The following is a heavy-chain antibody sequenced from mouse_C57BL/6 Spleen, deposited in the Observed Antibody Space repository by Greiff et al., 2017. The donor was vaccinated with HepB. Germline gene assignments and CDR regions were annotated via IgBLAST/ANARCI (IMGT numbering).Heavy chain of an antibody. D-gene: IGHD3-2*02. V-gene: IGHV1-64*01. Sequence: QVQLQQPGAELVKPGASVKLSCKASGYTFTSYWMHWVTPRPGQGLEWIGMIHPNSGSTNYNEKFKSKATLTVDKSSSTAYMQLSSLTSEDSAVYYCARAAQGSAYWGQGTLVTVSA. CDR2: IHPNSGST. J-gene: IGHJ3*01. CDR1: GYTFTSYW. CDR3: ARAAQGSAY.